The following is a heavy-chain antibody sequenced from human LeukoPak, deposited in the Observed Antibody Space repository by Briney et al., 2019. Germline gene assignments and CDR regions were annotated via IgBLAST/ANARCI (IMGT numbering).Heavy chain of an antibody. V-gene: IGHV4-59*01. D-gene: IGHD3-3*01. CDR2: IYYSGST. Sequence: PSETLSLTCNVSGGSISSYYWSWIRQPPGKGLEWIGYIYYSGSTNYNPSLKSRVTISVDTSKNQFSLKLSSVTAADAAVYYCARGGTYDALPAYWFDPWGQGTLVTVSS. CDR3: ARGGTYDALPAYWFDP. J-gene: IGHJ5*02. CDR1: GGSISSYY.